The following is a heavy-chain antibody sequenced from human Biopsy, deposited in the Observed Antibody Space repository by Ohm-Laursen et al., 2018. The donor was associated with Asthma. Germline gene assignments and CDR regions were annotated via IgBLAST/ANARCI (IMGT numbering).Heavy chain of an antibody. D-gene: IGHD3-10*01. CDR2: IYYTGSD. J-gene: IGHJ6*02. CDR1: GGSVSTGSYY. V-gene: IGHV4-61*01. Sequence: SETLSLTWTVSGGSVSTGSYYWSWIRQPPGTGLEWLGYIYYTGSDNYNPSLKSRVTISVDTSKNQFSLRLNSVTAADTAVYYCARGPNYHGSGRAPIGMDVWGQGTTVTVSS. CDR3: ARGPNYHGSGRAPIGMDV.